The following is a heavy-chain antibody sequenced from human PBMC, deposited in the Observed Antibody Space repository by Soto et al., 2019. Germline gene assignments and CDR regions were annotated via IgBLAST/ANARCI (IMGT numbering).Heavy chain of an antibody. Sequence: ASVKVSCKTSGGTFSSYSFSWVRQAPGQGLEWMGRIIPILGIANYAQKFQGRVTITADKSTSTAYMELSSLRSEDTAVYYCASTYYYDSSGYYYVGYYYYGMDVWGQGTTVTVSS. V-gene: IGHV1-69*02. CDR1: GGTFSSYS. J-gene: IGHJ6*02. D-gene: IGHD3-22*01. CDR2: IIPILGIA. CDR3: ASTYYYDSSGYYYVGYYYYGMDV.